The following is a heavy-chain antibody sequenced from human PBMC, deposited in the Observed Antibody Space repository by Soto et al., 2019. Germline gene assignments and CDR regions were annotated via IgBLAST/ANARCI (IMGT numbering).Heavy chain of an antibody. J-gene: IGHJ6*02. CDR3: AREGRYSSSSEAAYYYYYGMDV. D-gene: IGHD6-6*01. Sequence: SETLSLTCTVSGGSISSYYWSWIRQPPGKGLEWIGYIYYSGSTNYNPSLKSRVTISVDTSKNQFSLKLSSVTAADTVVYYCAREGRYSSSSEAAYYYYYGMDVWGQGTTVTVSS. CDR1: GGSISSYY. V-gene: IGHV4-59*01. CDR2: IYYSGST.